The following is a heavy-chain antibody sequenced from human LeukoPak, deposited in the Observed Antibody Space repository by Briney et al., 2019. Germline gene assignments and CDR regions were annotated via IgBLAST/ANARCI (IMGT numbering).Heavy chain of an antibody. CDR3: ARDEPGDYSTAAFT. J-gene: IGHJ5*02. CDR2: IYHGGST. V-gene: IGHV4-4*02. D-gene: IGHD4-17*01. Sequence: SGTLSLTCAVSGGSISSNNWWSWVRQPPGKGLEWIGEIYHGGSTNYNPSLKSRVTISVDKSKNQFSLKLRSVTAADTAVYYCARDEPGDYSTAAFTWGQGTLVTVS. CDR1: GGSISSNNW.